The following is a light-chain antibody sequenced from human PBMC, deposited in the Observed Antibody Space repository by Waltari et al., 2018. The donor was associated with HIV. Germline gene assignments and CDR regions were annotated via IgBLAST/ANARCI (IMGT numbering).Light chain of an antibody. CDR1: LLPYNY. J-gene: IGLJ3*02. Sequence: SYQLTHPPSVSVSPRQTARLTCSGGLLPYNYPFWDQQKSSQAPVAVIYEGYKRPSAIAERFSGARSGTMAPLTISGAQVEDEGDYYCYSTDSSGKGVFGGGTKLTVL. V-gene: IGLV3-10*01. CDR3: YSTDSSGKGV. CDR2: EGY.